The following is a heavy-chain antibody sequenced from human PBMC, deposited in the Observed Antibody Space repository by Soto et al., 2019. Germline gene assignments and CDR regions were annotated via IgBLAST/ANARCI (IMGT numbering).Heavy chain of an antibody. CDR2: ISAHNGNT. CDR1: GYAFTTYG. CDR3: ARGRYGDY. Sequence: QVHLVQSGAEVKKPGASVKVSCQASGYAFTTYGITWVRQAPGQGIEGRGWISAHNGNTNNEQKLQGRVTVTRDTSTSTAYMELRSLRSDDTAVYYCARGRYGDYWGQGALVTVSS. J-gene: IGHJ4*02. D-gene: IGHD1-1*01. V-gene: IGHV1-18*01.